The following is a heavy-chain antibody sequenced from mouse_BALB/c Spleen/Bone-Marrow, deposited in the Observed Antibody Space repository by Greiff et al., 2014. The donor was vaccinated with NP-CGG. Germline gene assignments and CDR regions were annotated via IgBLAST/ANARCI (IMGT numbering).Heavy chain of an antibody. CDR1: GYTFTDHA. V-gene: IGHV1S137*01. D-gene: IGHD2-14*01. CDR2: ISGYYGDA. CDR3: ARSGKVRNAMDY. Sequence: QVQLQQSGAKLVRPGGSVKIFCKGSGYTFTDHAIHWGERGHAKRLEWIGVISGYYGDAIYNQKFEGKATMTVDKSSSTAYMELARLTSKDSAIYYCARSGKVRNAMDYWGQGTSVTVSS. J-gene: IGHJ4*01.